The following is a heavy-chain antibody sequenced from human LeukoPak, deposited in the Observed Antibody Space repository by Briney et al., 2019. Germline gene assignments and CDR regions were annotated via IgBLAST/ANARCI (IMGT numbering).Heavy chain of an antibody. V-gene: IGHV3-30-3*01. Sequence: GGSLRLSCAASGFSFSSYAMHWVRQAPGKGLEWVAVISYDGSNKYYADSVKGRFTISRDNSKNTLYLQMNSLRAEDTAVYYCANRGYCSSTSCYTIGVYWGQGTLVTVSS. CDR2: ISYDGSNK. CDR3: ANRGYCSSTSCYTIGVY. CDR1: GFSFSSYA. J-gene: IGHJ4*02. D-gene: IGHD2-2*02.